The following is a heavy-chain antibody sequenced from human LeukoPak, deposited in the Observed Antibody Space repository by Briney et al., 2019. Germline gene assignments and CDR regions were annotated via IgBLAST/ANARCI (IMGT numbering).Heavy chain of an antibody. CDR1: GFTFSSYD. V-gene: IGHV3-48*03. CDR2: ISSSGSTI. Sequence: GGSLRLSCAASGFTFSSYDMNWVRQAPGKGLEWVSYISSSGSTIYYADSVKGRFTISRDNAKNSLYLQMNSLRAEDTAVYYCAKLLIAAAGTNWFDPWGQGTLVTVSS. CDR3: AKLLIAAAGTNWFDP. J-gene: IGHJ5*02. D-gene: IGHD6-13*01.